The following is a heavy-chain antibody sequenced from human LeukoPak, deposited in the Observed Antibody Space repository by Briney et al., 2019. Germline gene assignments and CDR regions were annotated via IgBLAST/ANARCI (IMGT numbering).Heavy chain of an antibody. Sequence: SETLSLTCAVYGGSFSGYYWGWIRQPPGKGLEWIGEINHSGSTNYNPSLKSRVTISVDTSKNQFSLKLSSVTAADTAVYYCATQSSGYSGYVGYFDYWGQGTLVTVSS. CDR1: GGSFSGYY. CDR2: INHSGST. D-gene: IGHD5-12*01. CDR3: ATQSSGYSGYVGYFDY. J-gene: IGHJ4*02. V-gene: IGHV4-34*01.